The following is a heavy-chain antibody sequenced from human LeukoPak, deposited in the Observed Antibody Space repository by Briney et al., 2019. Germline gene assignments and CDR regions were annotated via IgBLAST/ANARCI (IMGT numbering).Heavy chain of an antibody. Sequence: SETLSLTCTVSGGSISSYYWSWIRQPAGKGLEWIGRIYTSGSTNYNPSLKSRVTMSVDTSKNQFSLKLSSVTAADTAVYYCARGRGQAGYDSSGYYVWRFDPWGQGTLVTVSS. J-gene: IGHJ5*02. CDR2: IYTSGST. CDR1: GGSISSYY. V-gene: IGHV4-4*07. CDR3: ARGRGQAGYDSSGYYVWRFDP. D-gene: IGHD3-22*01.